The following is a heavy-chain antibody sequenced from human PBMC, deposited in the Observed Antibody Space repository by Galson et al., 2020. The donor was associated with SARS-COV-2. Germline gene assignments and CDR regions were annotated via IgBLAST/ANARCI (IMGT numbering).Heavy chain of an antibody. CDR3: AHRNVPMAAAGTFDY. D-gene: IGHD6-13*01. V-gene: IGHV2-5*02. J-gene: IGHJ4*02. Sequence: SGPTLVKPTQTLTLTCTFSGFSLSTSGVGVGWIRQPPGKALEWLALIYWDDDKRYSPSLKNRLTITKDTSKNQVVLTVTNMDPVDTATYYCAHRNVPMAAAGTFDYWGQGTLVTVSS. CDR2: IYWDDDK. CDR1: GFSLSTSGVG.